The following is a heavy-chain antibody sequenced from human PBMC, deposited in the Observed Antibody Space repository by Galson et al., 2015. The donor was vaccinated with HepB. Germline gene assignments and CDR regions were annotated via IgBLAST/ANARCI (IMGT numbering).Heavy chain of an antibody. D-gene: IGHD6-13*01. CDR1: GFTFSSHW. CDR3: ASRLGIVETGMDY. CDR2: INRDGTST. V-gene: IGHV3-74*03. J-gene: IGHJ4*02. Sequence: SLRLSCAASGFTFSSHWMHWVRQGPGKGLVWVSRINRDGTSTTYADSVKGRFTISRDNAKNTVYLQMNSLRAEDTAVYYCASRLGIVETGMDYWGQGTLVTVS.